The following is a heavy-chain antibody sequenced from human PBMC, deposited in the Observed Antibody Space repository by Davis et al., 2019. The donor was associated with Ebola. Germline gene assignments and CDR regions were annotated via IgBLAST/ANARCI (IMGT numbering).Heavy chain of an antibody. CDR2: IRTYDGNT. Sequence: ASVKVSCKASGYTFVNYGITWVRQAPGQGLEWLGWIRTYDGNTNYAQKLQDRVTMTTGTSTTTVFMELRSLRSDDTAVYWCARGEGAPDYWGQGTLVTVSS. V-gene: IGHV1-18*04. CDR1: GYTFVNYG. J-gene: IGHJ4*02. CDR3: ARGEGAPDY. D-gene: IGHD1-26*01.